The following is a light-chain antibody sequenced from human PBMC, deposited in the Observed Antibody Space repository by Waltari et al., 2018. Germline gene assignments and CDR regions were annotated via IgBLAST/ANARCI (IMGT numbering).Light chain of an antibody. V-gene: IGKV3-20*01. CDR1: QPINSNH. J-gene: IGKJ1*01. CDR2: GAP. CDR3: QQYSASTGT. Sequence: EIVLTQSPGTMSLFPGDRAILSRRASQPINSNHLAWYQQKPGQAPRLLIHGAPSTAIGIPDRFFGSGSGTDFTLTISRLEPEDSGVYYCQQYSASTGTFGQGTKVEIK.